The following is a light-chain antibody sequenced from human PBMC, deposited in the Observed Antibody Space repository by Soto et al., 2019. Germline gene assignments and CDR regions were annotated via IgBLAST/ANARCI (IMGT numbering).Light chain of an antibody. V-gene: IGLV2-14*02. J-gene: IGLJ1*01. CDR2: EVS. CDR1: SSDVGSYNL. CDR3: SSYTSSSSPFV. Sequence: QSVLTQPASVSGSPGQSITISCTGNSSDVGSYNLVSWYQQHPGKAPKLMIYEVSNRPSGVSNRFSGSKSGNTASLTISGLQAEDEADYYCSSYTSSSSPFVFGTGTKLTVL.